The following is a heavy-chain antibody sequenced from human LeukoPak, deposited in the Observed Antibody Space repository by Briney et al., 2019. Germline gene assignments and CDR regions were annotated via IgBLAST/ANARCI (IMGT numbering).Heavy chain of an antibody. J-gene: IGHJ6*02. CDR1: GFTFSNAR. CDR3: ARDGVPGGRDV. V-gene: IGHV3-7*01. Sequence: GGSLRLSCAASGFTFSNARMSWVRQAPGKGLEWVANINREGSDKNYVDSVKGRFTISRDNAKNSLYLQMNSLRVEDTAVYYCARDGVPGGRDVWGQGTTVTVS. D-gene: IGHD3-16*01. CDR2: INREGSDK.